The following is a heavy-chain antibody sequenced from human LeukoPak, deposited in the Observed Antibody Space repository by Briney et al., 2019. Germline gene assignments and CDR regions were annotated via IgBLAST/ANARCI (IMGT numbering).Heavy chain of an antibody. V-gene: IGHV3-23*01. Sequence: GGSLRLSCAASGFTFNNHALSWVRQAPGKGLEWVSGLSGSGANTHYADSVKGRFTISRDNSKNTLYLQMNSLGAEDTGVYYCARHSSGNLQPFDCWGQGTLVTVSS. J-gene: IGHJ4*02. CDR3: ARHSSGNLQPFDC. D-gene: IGHD3-22*01. CDR1: GFTFNNHA. CDR2: LSGSGANT.